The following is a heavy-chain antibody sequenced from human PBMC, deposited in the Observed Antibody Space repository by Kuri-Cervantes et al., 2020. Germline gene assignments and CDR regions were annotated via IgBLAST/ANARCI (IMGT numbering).Heavy chain of an antibody. CDR3: ASSLFATQFDH. D-gene: IGHD2-15*01. J-gene: IGHJ4*02. CDR1: GYSFTSYW. CDR2: IYPGDSDT. V-gene: IGHV5-51*01. Sequence: GGSLRLSCKGSGYSFTSYWIGWVRQMPGTGLEWMGIIYPGDSDTRYSPSFQGQVTISADKSISTAYLQWSSLKASDTAMYYCASSLFATQFDHWGQGTLVTVSS.